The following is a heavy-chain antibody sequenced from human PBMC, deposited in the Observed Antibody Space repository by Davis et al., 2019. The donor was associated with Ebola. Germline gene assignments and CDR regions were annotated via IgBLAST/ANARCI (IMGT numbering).Heavy chain of an antibody. CDR1: EFTFPGYA. J-gene: IGHJ4*02. CDR3: ARAQNCGGDCYYPTDNYFDY. Sequence: GESLKISCVASEFTFPGYAMAWVRQAPGKGLEWVSTVSGDGNTTNYADSVKGRFTVSRDNSKKMIYLQMNSLRAEDTAVYYCARAQNCGGDCYYPTDNYFDYWGQGTLVTVSS. V-gene: IGHV3-23*01. CDR2: VSGDGNTT. D-gene: IGHD2-21*01.